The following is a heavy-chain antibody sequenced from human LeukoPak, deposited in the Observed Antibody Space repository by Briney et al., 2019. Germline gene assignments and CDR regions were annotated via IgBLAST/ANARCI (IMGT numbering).Heavy chain of an antibody. V-gene: IGHV4-38-2*01. CDR2: IYHTGST. D-gene: IGHD3-22*01. J-gene: IGHJ1*01. CDR1: GHSIINSYY. CDR3: ARAVDSSGFSSFQH. Sequence: SETLSLTCAVSGHSIINSYYWGWIRQPPGKGLEWTGSIYHTGSTYYNPSLKSRVTISVDTSKNQFSLKLKSVTAADTAVYYCARAVDSSGFSSFQHWGQGTLVTVSS.